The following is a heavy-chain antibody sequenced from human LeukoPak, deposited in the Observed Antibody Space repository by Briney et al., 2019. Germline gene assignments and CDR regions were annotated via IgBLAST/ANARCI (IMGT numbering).Heavy chain of an antibody. J-gene: IGHJ4*02. Sequence: TSETLSLTCTASGGSISSYYWSWIRQPPGKGLEWIGYIYYSGSTNYNPSLKSRVTISVDTSKNQFSLKLSSVTAADTAVYYCARGENGEPFDYWGQGTLVTVSS. V-gene: IGHV4-59*01. CDR3: ARGENGEPFDY. CDR2: IYYSGST. D-gene: IGHD4-17*01. CDR1: GGSISSYY.